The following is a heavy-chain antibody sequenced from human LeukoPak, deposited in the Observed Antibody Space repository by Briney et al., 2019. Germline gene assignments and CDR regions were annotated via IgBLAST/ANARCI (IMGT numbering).Heavy chain of an antibody. CDR2: IKQDGSEK. CDR3: ARDKLLEYGNWFDP. CDR1: GFTFSSYW. V-gene: IGHV3-7*01. D-gene: IGHD4/OR15-4a*01. Sequence: PGGSLRLSCAASGFTFSSYWMSWVRQAPGKGLEWVANIKQDGSEKYYVDSVKGRFTISRDNAKNSLYLQMNSLRAEDTAVYYCARDKLLEYGNWFDPWGQGTLVSVSS. J-gene: IGHJ5*02.